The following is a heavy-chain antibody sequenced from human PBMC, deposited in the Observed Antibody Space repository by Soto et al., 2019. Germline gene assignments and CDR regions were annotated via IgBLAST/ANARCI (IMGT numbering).Heavy chain of an antibody. CDR1: GFTFSSYA. CDR3: ARDGTMIVVTAYYYYGMDV. CDR2: ISYDGSNK. D-gene: IGHD3-22*01. J-gene: IGHJ6*02. V-gene: IGHV3-30-3*01. Sequence: QVQLVESGGGVVQPGRSLRLSWAASGFTFSSYAMHWVRQAPGKGLVWVAVISYDGSNKYYADSVKGRFTISRDNSKNTLYLQMNNLRAEDTAVYYCARDGTMIVVTAYYYYGMDVWGQGTTVTVSS.